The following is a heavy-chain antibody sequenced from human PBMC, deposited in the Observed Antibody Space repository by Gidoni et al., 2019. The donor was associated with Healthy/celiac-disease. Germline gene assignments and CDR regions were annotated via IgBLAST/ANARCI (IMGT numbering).Heavy chain of an antibody. V-gene: IGHV3-21*01. CDR2: ISSSSSYI. CDR1: GFTFSSYS. Sequence: EVQLVASGGGLVKPGGSLRLSCAASGFTFSSYSMNWVRQAPGKGLEWVSSISSSSSYIYYADSVKGRFTISRDNAKNSLYLKMNSLRAEDTAVYYCARGTRIAALSRKYYYYGMDVWGQGTTVTVSS. D-gene: IGHD6-6*01. J-gene: IGHJ6*02. CDR3: ARGTRIAALSRKYYYYGMDV.